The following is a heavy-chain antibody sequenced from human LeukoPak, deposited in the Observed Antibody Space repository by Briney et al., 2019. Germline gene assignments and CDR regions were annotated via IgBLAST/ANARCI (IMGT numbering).Heavy chain of an antibody. V-gene: IGHV1-69*05. J-gene: IGHJ4*02. D-gene: IGHD4-17*01. CDR2: IIPIFGTA. CDR1: GGTFSSYA. Sequence: SVKVSCKASGGTFSSYAISWVRQAPGQGLEWMGGIIPIFGTANYAQKFQGRVTITTDESTSTAYMELSSLRSEDTAVYYCARDLTHDYGDYVWGRGTLVTVSS. CDR3: ARDLTHDYGDYV.